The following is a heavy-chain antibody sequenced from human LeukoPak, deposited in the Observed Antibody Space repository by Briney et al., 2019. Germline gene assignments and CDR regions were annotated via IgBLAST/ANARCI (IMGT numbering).Heavy chain of an antibody. J-gene: IGHJ4*02. CDR3: ARGLAAAYD. V-gene: IGHV4-31*03. CDR2: IYFSGST. CDR1: GDSISSGGYY. Sequence: SETLSLTCTVSGDSISSGGYYWSWIRQHPGKGLEWIGYIYFSGSTYYNPSLKSRVTLSVDTSKNQFSLKLSSVTAADTAVYYCARGLAAAYDWGQGTLVTVSS. D-gene: IGHD6-13*01.